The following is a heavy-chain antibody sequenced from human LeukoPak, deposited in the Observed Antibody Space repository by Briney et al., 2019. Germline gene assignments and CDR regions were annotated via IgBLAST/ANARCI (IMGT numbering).Heavy chain of an antibody. D-gene: IGHD3-22*01. V-gene: IGHV4-59*12. Sequence: SETLSLTCSVSGDSISFFSWFWIRQPPGKGLELIGFLSSNGNTHYNSSLESRVIISADASRNQVSLKMTSVTAADTAMYYCARRGGYSSGYSDAVDIWGQGTMLTVSS. CDR2: LSSNGNT. CDR3: ARRGGYSSGYSDAVDI. CDR1: GDSISFFS. J-gene: IGHJ3*02.